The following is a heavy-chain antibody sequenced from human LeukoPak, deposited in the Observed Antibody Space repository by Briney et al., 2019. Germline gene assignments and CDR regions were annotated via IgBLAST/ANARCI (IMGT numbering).Heavy chain of an antibody. J-gene: IGHJ4*02. CDR1: GFTFSSYA. V-gene: IGHV3-23*01. D-gene: IGHD3-3*01. CDR3: ASHHDFWSGYPNY. CDR2: ISGSGGST. Sequence: GGSLRLSCAASGFTFSSYAMAWVRQAPGKGLEWVSAISGSGGSTYYADSVKGRFTISRDNSKNTLYLQMNSLRAEDTAVYYCASHHDFWSGYPNYWGQGTLVTVSS.